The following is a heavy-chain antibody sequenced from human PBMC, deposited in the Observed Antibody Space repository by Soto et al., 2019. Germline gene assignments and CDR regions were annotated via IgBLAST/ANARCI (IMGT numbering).Heavy chain of an antibody. D-gene: IGHD2-21*01. CDR2: ISANSGDT. V-gene: IGHV1-18*01. CDR3: ARDFRDSCGGTSCIYFDF. CDR1: GYTFSSYG. Sequence: QVQLVPSGAELKEPGASVRVSCKASGYTFSSYGFSWVRHAPGQGLEWVAWISANSGDTNSAQKFQGRVTLTTDTSTSTAYIDLRSLTSDDTAIYYCARDFRDSCGGTSCIYFDFWGQGTLVTVSS. J-gene: IGHJ4*02.